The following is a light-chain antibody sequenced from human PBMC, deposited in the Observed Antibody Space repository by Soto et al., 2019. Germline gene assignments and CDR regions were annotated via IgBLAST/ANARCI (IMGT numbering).Light chain of an antibody. V-gene: IGLV1-40*01. CDR1: SSNIGAGYD. Sequence: QLVPTQPPSVSGAPGQRVTISCTGSSSNIGAGYDVHWYQQLPGTAPKLLIYGNSNRPSGVPDRFSGSKSGTSASLAITGLQAEDEADYYCQSYDSSLSGVVFGGGTKLTV. CDR2: GNS. CDR3: QSYDSSLSGVV. J-gene: IGLJ2*01.